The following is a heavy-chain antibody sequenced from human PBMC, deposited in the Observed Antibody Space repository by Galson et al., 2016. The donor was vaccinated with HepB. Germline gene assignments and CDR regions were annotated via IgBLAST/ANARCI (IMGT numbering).Heavy chain of an antibody. CDR1: GFTFTSYW. CDR3: AREGLADGSYFDY. CDR2: IKEDGTFQ. Sequence: SLRLSCAASGFTFTSYWMAWIRQAPGRGLEWVANIKEDGTFQCYVDSVKGRFTISRDNTKMSVHLQMNTLRVEDTAIYYCAREGLADGSYFDYCGQGTPVTISS. V-gene: IGHV3-7*01. D-gene: IGHD5-24*01. J-gene: IGHJ4*02.